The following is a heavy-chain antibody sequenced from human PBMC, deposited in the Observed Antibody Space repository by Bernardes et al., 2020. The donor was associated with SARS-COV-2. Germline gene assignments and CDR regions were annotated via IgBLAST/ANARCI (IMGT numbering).Heavy chain of an antibody. Sequence: GGSLRLSCVASGFTFSDHWMHLVRQAPGKGLVWVSRISHDGSITNYADSVKGRFSISRDIAKNTLYLQMTSLTAEDTAVYYCARGGSYFAFPHDYWGPGTLVTVS. J-gene: IGHJ4*02. CDR2: ISHDGSIT. D-gene: IGHD1-26*01. V-gene: IGHV3-74*01. CDR3: ARGGSYFAFPHDY. CDR1: GFTFSDHW.